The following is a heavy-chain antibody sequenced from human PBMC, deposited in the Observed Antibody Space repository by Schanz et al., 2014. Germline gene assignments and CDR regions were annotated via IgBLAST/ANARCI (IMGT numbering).Heavy chain of an antibody. CDR1: GFTFSSYG. J-gene: IGHJ4*02. CDR3: ARGDPVAGLDY. V-gene: IGHV3-33*01. Sequence: QVQLVESGGGVVQPGRSLRLSCAASGFTFSSYGMHWVRQAPGKGLEWVAIIWYDGSNKYYADSVKGRFTISRDTSKNTLYLLLNSLRGEDTGMYYCARGDPVAGLDYWGRGTLVTVSS. CDR2: IWYDGSNK.